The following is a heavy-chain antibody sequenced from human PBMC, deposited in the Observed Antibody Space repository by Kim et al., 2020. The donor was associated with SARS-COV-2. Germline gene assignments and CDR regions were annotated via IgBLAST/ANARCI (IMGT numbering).Heavy chain of an antibody. V-gene: IGHV3-30*18. D-gene: IGHD6-13*01. CDR1: GFTFSSYG. Sequence: GGSLRLSCAVSGFTFSSYGMHWVRQAPGKGLEWEAVISYDGSNKYYADSVKGRFTISTDNSKNTLYLHMNSLRAEDTAVYYCAKDGGYSSSWFDYWGQGTLVTVSS. CDR2: ISYDGSNK. CDR3: AKDGGYSSSWFDY. J-gene: IGHJ4*02.